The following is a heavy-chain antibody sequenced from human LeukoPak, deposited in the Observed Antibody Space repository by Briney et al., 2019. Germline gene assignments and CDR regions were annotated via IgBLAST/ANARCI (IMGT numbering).Heavy chain of an antibody. CDR2: MKPNSGNT. J-gene: IGHJ4*02. Sequence: ASVKVSCKASGYTFTSYDINWVRQATGQGLEWMGWMKPNSGNTGYAQKFQGRVTMTRNTSISTAYMELSSLRSEDTAVYYCARDEGYCSSTSCLYYFDYWGQGTLVTVSS. V-gene: IGHV1-8*01. CDR1: GYTFTSYD. CDR3: ARDEGYCSSTSCLYYFDY. D-gene: IGHD2-2*01.